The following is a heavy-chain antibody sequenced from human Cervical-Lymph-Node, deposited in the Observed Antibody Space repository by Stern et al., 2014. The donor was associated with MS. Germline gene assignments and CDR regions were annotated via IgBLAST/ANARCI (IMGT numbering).Heavy chain of an antibody. D-gene: IGHD6-13*01. J-gene: IGHJ4*02. V-gene: IGHV1-46*01. Sequence: VQLEESGAEVQKSGASVKVSCKASGYSFTSYYMHWVRQAPGQGLEWMGIINPSRDSTTYAQKFQGRIKMTTDTSTNTVYMELRNLRSEDTAMYYCARDLGDVAAAGFLVYWGQGTLVTVSS. CDR2: INPSRDST. CDR1: GYSFTSYY. CDR3: ARDLGDVAAAGFLVY.